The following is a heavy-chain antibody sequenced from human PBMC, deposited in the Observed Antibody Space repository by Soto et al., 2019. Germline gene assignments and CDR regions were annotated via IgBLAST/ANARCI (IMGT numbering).Heavy chain of an antibody. CDR1: GFTFSTYE. V-gene: IGHV3-23*01. CDR2: ISGSGGST. CDR3: AKERSLVVTAMDV. D-gene: IGHD2-21*02. J-gene: IGHJ6*02. Sequence: EVQLLESGGGLVQPGGSLRLSCAASGFTFSTYEMSWVRQAPGKGLEWVSVISGSGGSTYYADSVKGRFTISRDNSQNTVYLQMHSLRAEDTAVYYCAKERSLVVTAMDVWGQGTTVTVSS.